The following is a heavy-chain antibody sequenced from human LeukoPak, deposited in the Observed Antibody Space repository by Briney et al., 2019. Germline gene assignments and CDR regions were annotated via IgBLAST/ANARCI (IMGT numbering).Heavy chain of an antibody. J-gene: IGHJ3*02. V-gene: IGHV4-4*07. CDR1: GGSISSYY. CDR3: ARDLRGVRIAAAGGAFDI. D-gene: IGHD6-13*01. Sequence: SETLSLTCTVSGGSISSYYWSWIRQPAGKGLEWIGRIYTSGSTNYNPPLKSRVTMSADTSKNQFSLKLSSVTAADTAVYYCARDLRGVRIAAAGGAFDIWGQGTMVTVSS. CDR2: IYTSGST.